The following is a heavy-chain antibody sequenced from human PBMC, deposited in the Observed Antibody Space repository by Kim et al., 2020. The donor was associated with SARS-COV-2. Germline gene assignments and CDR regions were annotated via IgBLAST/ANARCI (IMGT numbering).Heavy chain of an antibody. CDR1: GFTFSSYG. J-gene: IGHJ4*02. Sequence: GGSLRLSCAASGFTFSSYGLHWVRQAPGKGLEWVAVISYDGSNKYYADSVKGRFTISRDNSKNTLYLQMNSLRTEDTAVYYCARGFGVVIENWGQGTLVTVSS. D-gene: IGHD3-3*01. CDR2: ISYDGSNK. V-gene: IGHV3-30*03. CDR3: ARGFGVVIEN.